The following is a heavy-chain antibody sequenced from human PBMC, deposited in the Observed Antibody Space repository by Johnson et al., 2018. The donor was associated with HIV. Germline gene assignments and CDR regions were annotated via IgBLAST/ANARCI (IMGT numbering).Heavy chain of an antibody. CDR1: GFTFTNAW. CDR2: INSKTAGGTT. Sequence: MLLVESGGGVVQPGRSLRLSCAASGFTFTNAWLTWVRQAPGKGLEWVGRINSKTAGGTTDYAAPVTARFTISRDDSKNTLYLQMNSLKTEDTAVYYCTTAGGRDTIFGVANDAFDIWGQGTMVTVSS. V-gene: IGHV3-15*01. CDR3: TTAGGRDTIFGVANDAFDI. J-gene: IGHJ3*02. D-gene: IGHD3-3*01.